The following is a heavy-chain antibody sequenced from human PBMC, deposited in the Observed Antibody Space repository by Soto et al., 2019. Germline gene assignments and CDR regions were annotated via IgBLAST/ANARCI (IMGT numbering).Heavy chain of an antibody. CDR3: ARDRGDCSSVSCYGSFYYGMDV. J-gene: IGHJ6*02. Sequence: EVQLVETGGGLVQPGGSLRLSCAASGFIVSSHYMSWVRQAPGKGLEWVSAIYSGGSTYYTDSVEGRLIISRDVSKNILYLQMNSLRADDTAVYYCARDRGDCSSVSCYGSFYYGMDVWGQGTTVIVSS. V-gene: IGHV3-53*02. CDR2: IYSGGST. CDR1: GFIVSSHY. D-gene: IGHD2-2*01.